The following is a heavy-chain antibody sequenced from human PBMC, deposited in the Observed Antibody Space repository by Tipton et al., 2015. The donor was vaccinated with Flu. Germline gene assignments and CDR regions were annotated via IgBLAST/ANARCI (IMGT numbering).Heavy chain of an antibody. Sequence: TLSLTCTVSGGSISSYYWSWIRQPAGKGLEWIGRMHASGVTNYNPSLKSRVSMSVDTSMDQFSLQLTSVTAADTALYYCARDPYNASGSLYDGGDYFDFWGRGTLVSVSS. J-gene: IGHJ4*02. V-gene: IGHV4-4*07. CDR2: MHASGVT. D-gene: IGHD3-10*01. CDR1: GGSISSYY. CDR3: ARDPYNASGSLYDGGDYFDF.